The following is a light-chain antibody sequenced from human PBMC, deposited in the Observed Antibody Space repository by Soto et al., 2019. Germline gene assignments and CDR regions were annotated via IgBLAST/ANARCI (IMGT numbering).Light chain of an antibody. J-gene: IGKJ1*01. CDR2: AAS. V-gene: IGKV1-39*01. Sequence: DIQMTQSPASPSASIGDSVTITCRASQTTIGYLNWYQQKPGKXPXXLINAASNLQSGVPSRLRGSGSETDFTLTLPSLQPEDFATYDCQQRYTTPRTFGQGTKV. CDR3: QQRYTTPRT. CDR1: QTTIGY.